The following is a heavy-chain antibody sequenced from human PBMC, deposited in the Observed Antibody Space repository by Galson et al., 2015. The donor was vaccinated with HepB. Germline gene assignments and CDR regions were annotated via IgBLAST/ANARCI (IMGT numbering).Heavy chain of an antibody. CDR2: ISGSGGST. J-gene: IGHJ4*02. V-gene: IGHV3-23*01. Sequence: SLRLSCAASGFTFSSYAMSWVRQAPGKGLEWVSAISGSGGSTYYADSVKGRFTISRNNSKNTLYLQMNSLRAEDTAVYYCAKDQLYSGSTSFDYWGQGTLVTVSS. CDR1: GFTFSSYA. CDR3: AKDQLYSGSTSFDY. D-gene: IGHD5-12*01.